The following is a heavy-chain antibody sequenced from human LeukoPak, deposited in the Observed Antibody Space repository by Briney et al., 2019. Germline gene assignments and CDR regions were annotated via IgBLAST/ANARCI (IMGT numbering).Heavy chain of an antibody. CDR3: ARGGYYYDTCGPFDY. CDR2: ISHSGST. D-gene: IGHD3-22*01. J-gene: IGHJ4*02. Sequence: SETLSLTYTVSGGSINSGGYYWSWIRQHPGKGLEWIGYISHSGSTSYNPSLKSRVTISVDTSNNEFSLRLTSVTAADTAVYYCARGGYYYDTCGPFDYWGQGTLVTVSS. CDR1: GGSINSGGYY. V-gene: IGHV4-31*03.